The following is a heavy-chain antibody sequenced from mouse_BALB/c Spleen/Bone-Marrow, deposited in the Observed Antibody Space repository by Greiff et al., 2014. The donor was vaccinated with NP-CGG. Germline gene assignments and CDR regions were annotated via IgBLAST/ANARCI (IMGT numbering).Heavy chain of an antibody. CDR2: ISYSGSI. V-gene: IGHV3-2*02. D-gene: IGHD2-4*01. Sequence: VQLQQSGPGLVKPSQSLSLTCTVTGYSITSDYAWNWIRQFPGNKLEWMGYISYSGSISYNPSLKSRISITRDTSKNQFFLQFNSLTTEDTATYYCASIYYDYGGGPFAYWGQGTLVTVSA. CDR3: ASIYYDYGGGPFAY. J-gene: IGHJ3*01. CDR1: GYSITSDYA.